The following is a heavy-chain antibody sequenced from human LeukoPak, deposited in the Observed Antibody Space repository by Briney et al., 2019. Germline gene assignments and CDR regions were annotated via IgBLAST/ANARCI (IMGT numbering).Heavy chain of an antibody. CDR3: SRHLSGSKVY. V-gene: IGHV4-39*01. Sequence: TPSETLSLTCTVSGGSISTTNPYWGWIRQPPGKGLEWIGSILYSGTTYYNPSLKSRVTISVDTSKSQLSLKLTSVTAADTAVYFCSRHLSGSKVYWGHVILITVSS. CDR1: GGSISTTNPY. J-gene: IGHJ4*03. CDR2: ILYSGTT. D-gene: IGHD3-10*01.